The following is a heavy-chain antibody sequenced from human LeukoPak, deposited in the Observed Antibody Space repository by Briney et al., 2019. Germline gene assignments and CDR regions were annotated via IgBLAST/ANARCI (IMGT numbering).Heavy chain of an antibody. V-gene: IGHV1-2*06. J-gene: IGHJ4*02. Sequence: AASVKVSCKASGYTFTGYYMHWVRQAPGQGLEWMGRINPNSGGTNYAQKFQGRVTMTRDTSISTAYMELSRLRSDDTAVYYCARDLREYDSSGREYYFDYWGQGTLVTVSS. D-gene: IGHD3-22*01. CDR2: INPNSGGT. CDR3: ARDLREYDSSGREYYFDY. CDR1: GYTFTGYY.